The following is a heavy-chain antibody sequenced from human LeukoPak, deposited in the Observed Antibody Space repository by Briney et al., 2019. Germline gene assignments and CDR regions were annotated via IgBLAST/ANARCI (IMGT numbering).Heavy chain of an antibody. V-gene: IGHV4-34*01. CDR3: ARGRYSSSWYDY. J-gene: IGHJ4*02. CDR2: INHSGST. Sequence: SETLSLTCAVYGGSFRGYYWSGTRQPPGKGLEGIGEINHSGSTNYNASLKRRVTISVDTSKNQFSLQLSSVTAADTAVYYCARGRYSSSWYDYWGQGTLVTVSS. D-gene: IGHD6-13*01. CDR1: GGSFRGYY.